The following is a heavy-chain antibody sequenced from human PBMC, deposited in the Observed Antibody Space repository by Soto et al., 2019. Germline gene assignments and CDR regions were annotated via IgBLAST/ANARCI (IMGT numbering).Heavy chain of an antibody. J-gene: IGHJ6*02. D-gene: IGHD3-22*01. CDR3: ACGGDSSGYYYYYYAMDV. CDR2: IIPILGIA. Sequence: ASVKVSCKASGGTFSSYAISWVRQAPGQGLEWMGGIIPILGIANYAQKFQGRVTITADKSTSTAYMELSSLRSEDTAVYYFACGGDSSGYYYYYYAMDVWGQGTTVTVSS. V-gene: IGHV1-69*10. CDR1: GGTFSSYA.